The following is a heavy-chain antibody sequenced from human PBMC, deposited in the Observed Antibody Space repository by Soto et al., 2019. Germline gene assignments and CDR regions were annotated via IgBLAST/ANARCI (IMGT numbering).Heavy chain of an antibody. V-gene: IGHV4-59*12. CDR1: GGSISGYY. D-gene: IGHD3-22*01. CDR3: SVSPYYYDSSGSNTVWRY. J-gene: IGHJ4*02. Sequence: SETLSLTCTVSGGSISGYYWSWIRQPPGKGLEWIGYMYNTGSTVYNPSFKSRVTISVDTSKNQFSLKLSSVTAADTAVYYCSVSPYYYDSSGSNTVWRYWGQGTLVTVSS. CDR2: MYNTGST.